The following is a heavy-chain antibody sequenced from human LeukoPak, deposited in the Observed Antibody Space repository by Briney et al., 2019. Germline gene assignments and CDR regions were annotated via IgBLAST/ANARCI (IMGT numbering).Heavy chain of an antibody. CDR3: ARDQGSLTRSWYTGY. Sequence: ASVKVSCKASGYTFTVYHIHWVRQAPGQGHEWMGRINPYSGDTNFAQKFQGRVTMTRDTSITTAYMDLSSLTPDDTAVYFCARDQGSLTRSWYTGYWGQGTQVTVSS. V-gene: IGHV1-2*06. CDR1: GYTFTVYH. CDR2: INPYSGDT. D-gene: IGHD6-13*01. J-gene: IGHJ4*02.